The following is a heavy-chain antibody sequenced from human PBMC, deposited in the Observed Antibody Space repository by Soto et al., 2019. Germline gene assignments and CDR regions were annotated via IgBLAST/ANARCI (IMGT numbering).Heavy chain of an antibody. CDR2: ISSSGSTI. Sequence: PGGSLRLSCAASGFTFSDYYMSWIRQAPGKGLEWVSYISSSGSTIYYADSVKGRFTISRDNAKNSLYLQMNSLRAEDTAVYYCARDQGGELWFGELASSWFDPWGQGTLVTVSS. CDR3: ARDQGGELWFGELASSWFDP. D-gene: IGHD3-10*01. J-gene: IGHJ5*02. CDR1: GFTFSDYY. V-gene: IGHV3-11*01.